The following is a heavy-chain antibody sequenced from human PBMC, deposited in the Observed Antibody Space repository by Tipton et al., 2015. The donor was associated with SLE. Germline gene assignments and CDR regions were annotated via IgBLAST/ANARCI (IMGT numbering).Heavy chain of an antibody. CDR2: IYYSGST. V-gene: IGHV4-39*07. Sequence: TLSLTCTVSGGSISGYYWGWIRQPPGKGLEWIGSIYYSGSTYYNPSLKSRVTISVDTSKNQFSLKLSSVTAADTAVYYCARLYYDILTGSSRDWYFDYWGQGTLVTVSS. CDR3: ARLYYDILTGSSRDWYFDY. CDR1: GGSISGYY. J-gene: IGHJ4*02. D-gene: IGHD3-9*01.